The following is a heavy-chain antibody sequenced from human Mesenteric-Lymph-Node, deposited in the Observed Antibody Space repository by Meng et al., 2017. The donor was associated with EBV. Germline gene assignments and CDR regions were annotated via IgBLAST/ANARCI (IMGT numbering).Heavy chain of an antibody. J-gene: IGHJ4*02. Sequence: QMTLKESLLTLVHTTQTTRLICTFSGFSLSTRGVLVGWIRQPPGQALEWLALVYWDDDKRYSPSLKSRLSITKNTSKNQVVLTMADMDPVDTGTYYCAGWSARLEYWGPGTLVTVSS. CDR1: GFSLSTRGVL. V-gene: IGHV2-5*02. D-gene: IGHD3-3*01. CDR2: VYWDDDK. CDR3: AGWSARLEY.